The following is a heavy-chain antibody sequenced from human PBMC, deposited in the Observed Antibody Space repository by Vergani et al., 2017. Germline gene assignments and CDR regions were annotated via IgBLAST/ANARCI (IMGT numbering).Heavy chain of an antibody. CDR1: GFTFSSYA. CDR2: ISYDGSNK. Sequence: QVQLVESGGGVVQPGRSLRLSCAASGFTFSSYAMHWVRQAPGKGLEWVAVISYDGSNKYYADSVKGRFTISRDNSKNTLYLQMGSLRAEDMAVYYCARGAQLRFLEWSLYYYGMDVWGQGTTVTVSS. CDR3: ARGAQLRFLEWSLYYYGMDV. D-gene: IGHD3-3*01. V-gene: IGHV3-30*14. J-gene: IGHJ6*02.